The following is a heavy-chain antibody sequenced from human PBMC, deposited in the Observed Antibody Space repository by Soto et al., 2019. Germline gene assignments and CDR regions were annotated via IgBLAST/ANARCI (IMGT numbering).Heavy chain of an antibody. J-gene: IGHJ6*02. D-gene: IGHD1-26*01. CDR1: GFTFSNAW. CDR2: IKSKTDGGTT. CDR3: TQDDVGEWERHAVTGTMDV. V-gene: IGHV3-15*01. Sequence: GGSLRLSCAASGFTFSNAWMSWVRQAPGKGLEGVGRIKSKTDGGTTDYAAPVKGRFTISRDDSKNTLYLQMNSLKTEDTVVYYCTQDDVGEWERHAVTGTMDVWGQGTTLTVSS.